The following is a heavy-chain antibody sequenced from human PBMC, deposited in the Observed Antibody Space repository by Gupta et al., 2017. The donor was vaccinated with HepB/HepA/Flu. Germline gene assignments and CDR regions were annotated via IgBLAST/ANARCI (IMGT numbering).Heavy chain of an antibody. CDR3: ASEVTTVVKKGGFDD. D-gene: IGHD4-23*01. Sequence: QMQLVQSGTEVKKPGTSVKVSCKASGFTFSSSAVQWVRQARGQRLEWIGWIVVGSGKTNYAQKFQERVTITREMSTSTAELELRRMTSEEKALYYGASEVTTVVKKGGFDDGGQGALVTVYS. CDR2: IVVGSGKT. CDR1: GFTFSSSA. J-gene: IGHJ4*02. V-gene: IGHV1-58*01.